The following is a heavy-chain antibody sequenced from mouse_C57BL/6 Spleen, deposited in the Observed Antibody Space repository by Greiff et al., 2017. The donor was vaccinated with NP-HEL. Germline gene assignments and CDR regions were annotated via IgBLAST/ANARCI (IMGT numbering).Heavy chain of an antibody. CDR1: GYTFTTYP. D-gene: IGHD1-1*01. V-gene: IGHV1-47*01. Sequence: VKLVESGAELVKPGASVKMSCKASGYTFTTYPIEWMKQNHGKSLEWIGNFHPYNDDTKYNEKFKGKATLTVEKSSSTVYLELSRLTSDDSAVYYCARSDYYGSSYTYWGKGTTLTVSS. J-gene: IGHJ2*01. CDR2: FHPYNDDT. CDR3: ARSDYYGSSYTY.